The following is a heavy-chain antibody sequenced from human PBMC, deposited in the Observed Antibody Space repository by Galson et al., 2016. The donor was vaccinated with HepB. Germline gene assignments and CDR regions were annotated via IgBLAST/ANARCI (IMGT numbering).Heavy chain of an antibody. J-gene: IGHJ5*02. Sequence: LTCNVSGGSIDTGSYYWTWVRQPAGKGLEWIGRIYYSGATNYNPSLQGRVTISLDMSKNQFSLTLTSATAADTAMYFCVRARLAAGGANNWFDPWGQGTLVAVSS. CDR1: GGSIDTGSYY. D-gene: IGHD6-13*01. CDR2: IYYSGAT. CDR3: VRARLAAGGANNWFDP. V-gene: IGHV4-61*02.